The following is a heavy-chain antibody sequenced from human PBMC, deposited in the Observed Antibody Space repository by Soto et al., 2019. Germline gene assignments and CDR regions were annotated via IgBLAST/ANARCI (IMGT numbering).Heavy chain of an antibody. CDR3: TTVGGSGRYYYYMDV. CDR2: IKSKTDGGTT. J-gene: IGHJ6*03. D-gene: IGHD1-26*01. Sequence: EVQLVESGGGLVKPGGSLRLSCAASGFTFSNAWMSWVRQAPGKGLEWVGRIKSKTDGGTTDYAAPVKGRFTISSDDSKNTLYLQMNSLKTEDTAVYYCTTVGGSGRYYYYMDVWGKGTTVTVSS. V-gene: IGHV3-15*01. CDR1: GFTFSNAW.